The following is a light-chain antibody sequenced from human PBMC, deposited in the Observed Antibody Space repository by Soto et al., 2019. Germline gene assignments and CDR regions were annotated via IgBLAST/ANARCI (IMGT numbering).Light chain of an antibody. J-gene: IGKJ3*01. Sequence: EIVLTQSPGILSLSPGERATLACRASQSISSDHLAWYKQRPGQSPRLLIYASSSSTTGVPDRFSGSGSGTDFTLAITRLEPEDFAVYYCQHYRSAPFTFGPGTKVDIQ. V-gene: IGKV3-20*01. CDR1: QSISSDH. CDR3: QHYRSAPFT. CDR2: ASS.